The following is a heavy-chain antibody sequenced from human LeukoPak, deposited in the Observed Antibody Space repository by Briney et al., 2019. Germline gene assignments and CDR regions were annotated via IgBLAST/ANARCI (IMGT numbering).Heavy chain of an antibody. CDR2: TYYRSKWYN. J-gene: IGHJ5*02. CDR1: GDSVSSNSAA. D-gene: IGHD3-10*01. V-gene: IGHV6-1*01. Sequence: SETLSLTCAISGDSVSSNSAAWNWIRQSPSRGLEWLGRTYYRSKWYNDYTVSVKSRITINPDTSKNQFSLQLNSVTPEDTAVYYCARVLGRGYRSWFDPWGQGTLVTVSS. CDR3: ARVLGRGYRSWFDP.